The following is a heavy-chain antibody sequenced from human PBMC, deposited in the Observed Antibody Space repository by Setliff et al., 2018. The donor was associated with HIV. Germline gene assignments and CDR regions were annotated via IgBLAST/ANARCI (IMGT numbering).Heavy chain of an antibody. CDR1: GYSINRGYY. D-gene: IGHD2-15*01. Sequence: PSETLSLTCAVSGYSINRGYYWGWIRQPPGKGLEWIGSAYQNGNTYYNPSLRSRVTISVDTSKNQLSLHLTTLTAADTALYCCARDSCHGGGCYSLTAFDIWGQGTVVTVSS. CDR3: ARDSCHGGGCYSLTAFDI. V-gene: IGHV4-38-2*02. CDR2: AYQNGNT. J-gene: IGHJ3*02.